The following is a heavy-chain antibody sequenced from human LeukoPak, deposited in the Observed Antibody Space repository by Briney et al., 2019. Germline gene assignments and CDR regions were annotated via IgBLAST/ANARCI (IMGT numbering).Heavy chain of an antibody. CDR2: IYYSGST. D-gene: IGHD1-14*01. V-gene: IGHV4-59*01. J-gene: IGHJ4*02. Sequence: PSETLSLTCTVSGGSISSYYWSWIRQPPGKGLEWIGYIYYSGSTNYNPSLKSRATISVDTSKNQFSLKLSSVTAADTAVYYCARSPRRGYFDYWGQGTLVTVSS. CDR3: ARSPRRGYFDY. CDR1: GGSISSYY.